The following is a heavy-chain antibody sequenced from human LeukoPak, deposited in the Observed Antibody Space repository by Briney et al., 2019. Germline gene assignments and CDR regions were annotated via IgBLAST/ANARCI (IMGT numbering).Heavy chain of an antibody. CDR1: GGSFSGYY. CDR3: ARGFSYSTWYYYYYGMDV. Sequence: SETLSLTCAVYGGSFSGYYWSWIRQPPGKGLEWIGEINHSGSTNYNPSLKSRVTISVDTSENQFSLKLSSVTAADTAVYYCARGFSYSTWYYYYYGMDVWGQGTTVTVSS. CDR2: INHSGST. J-gene: IGHJ6*02. V-gene: IGHV4-34*01. D-gene: IGHD4-11*01.